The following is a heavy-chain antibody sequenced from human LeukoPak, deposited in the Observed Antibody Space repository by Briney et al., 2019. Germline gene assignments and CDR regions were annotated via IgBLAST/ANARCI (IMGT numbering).Heavy chain of an antibody. CDR3: ARHRGSADFWSGDHDNNWFDP. J-gene: IGHJ5*02. V-gene: IGHV4-39*01. CDR1: GGSISSYY. D-gene: IGHD3-3*01. CDR2: IYYSGST. Sequence: SETLSLTCTVSGGSISSYYWGWIRQPPGKGLEWIGSIYYSGSTYYNPSLKSRVTISVDTSKNQFSLKLSSVTAADTAVYYCARHRGSADFWSGDHDNNWFDPWGQGTLVTVSS.